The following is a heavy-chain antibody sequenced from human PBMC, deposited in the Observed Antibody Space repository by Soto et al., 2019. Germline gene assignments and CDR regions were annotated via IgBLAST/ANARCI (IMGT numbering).Heavy chain of an antibody. V-gene: IGHV4-34*01. D-gene: IGHD1-26*01. CDR2: INHSGNT. CDR3: ARHHVRGRTIAGAAEF. CDR1: GKSLSGYY. J-gene: IGHJ4*02. Sequence: QVQLQQWGAGLLKPSETLSLTCAVYGKSLSGYYWSWIRQPPGKALEWIGEINHSGNTNYNPSLKSRVTISVDTSKNQLFLNLSSVTAADTAMYYCARHHVRGRTIAGAAEFWGQATLVTVSS.